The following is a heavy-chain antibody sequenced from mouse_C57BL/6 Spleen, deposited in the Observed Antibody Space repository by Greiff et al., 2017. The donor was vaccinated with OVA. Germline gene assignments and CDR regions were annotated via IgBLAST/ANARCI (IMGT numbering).Heavy chain of an antibody. V-gene: IGHV1-54*01. D-gene: IGHD1-1*01. CDR3: ARFLDCYGTSMDY. J-gene: IGHJ4*01. Sequence: QVQLQQSGAELVRPGTSVKVSCKASGYAFTNYLIEWVKQRPGQGLEWIGVINPGSGGTNYNEKFKGKATLTADKSYSTAYMQLSSLTSEDSAVYFCARFLDCYGTSMDYWGQGTSVTVSS. CDR2: INPGSGGT. CDR1: GYAFTNYL.